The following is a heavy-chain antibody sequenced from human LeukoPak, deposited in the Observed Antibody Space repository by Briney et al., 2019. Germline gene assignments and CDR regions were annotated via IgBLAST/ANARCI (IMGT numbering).Heavy chain of an antibody. Sequence: PSGTLSLTCTVSGGSITTYYWTWIRQPPGKGVDWIGNIYYNGNSNYNPSLKSRVTLSVDTSKNQFSLKLSSVTAADTAVYYCASCITMTLCNPWGQGTLVTVSS. J-gene: IGHJ5*02. CDR2: IYYNGNS. D-gene: IGHD3-22*01. V-gene: IGHV4-59*01. CDR3: ASCITMTLCNP. CDR1: GGSITTYY.